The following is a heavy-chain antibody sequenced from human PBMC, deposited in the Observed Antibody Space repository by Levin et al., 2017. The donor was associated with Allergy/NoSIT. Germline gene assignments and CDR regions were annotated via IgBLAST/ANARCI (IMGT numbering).Heavy chain of an antibody. Sequence: HSGGSLRLSCAVSGFTFSSYAMSWVRQAPGKGLEGVSAISGSGGSTSYADSVKGRFTTSRDNSKNTRYFQINSRRAEDTAVYYCAKARPYSSGWLVFGYFDYWGQGTLVTVSS. D-gene: IGHD6-19*01. V-gene: IGHV3-23*01. CDR1: GFTFSSYA. CDR3: AKARPYSSGWLVFGYFDY. J-gene: IGHJ4*02. CDR2: ISGSGGST.